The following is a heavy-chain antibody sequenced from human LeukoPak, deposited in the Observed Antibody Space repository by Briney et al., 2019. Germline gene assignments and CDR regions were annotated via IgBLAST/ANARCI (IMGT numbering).Heavy chain of an antibody. V-gene: IGHV3-33*01. J-gene: IGHJ4*02. CDR1: GVTFSSYG. CDR2: IWYDGSNK. D-gene: IGHD3-22*01. Sequence: PGGSLRLSCAASGVTFSSYGRHWVRQAPGKGLEWVAVIWYDGSNKYYADSVTGRFTISRDNSKNTLYLQMNSLRAEDTAVYYCARDLGYYYDSSGYPDYWGQGTLVTVSS. CDR3: ARDLGYYYDSSGYPDY.